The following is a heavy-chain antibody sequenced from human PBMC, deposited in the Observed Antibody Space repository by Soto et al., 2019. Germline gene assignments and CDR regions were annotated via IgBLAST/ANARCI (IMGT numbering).Heavy chain of an antibody. CDR3: TRHALQYCGGDCYLLPYFDL. V-gene: IGHV3-73*02. Sequence: EVQLVESGGGLVQPGGSLKLSCAASGFTFSGSDMHWVRQASGKGLEWVGRIRSKANNYATAYAASVKGRFTISRDDSKNTAYLQMNSLKTEDTAVYYCTRHALQYCGGDCYLLPYFDLWGRGTLVTVSS. CDR2: IRSKANNYAT. D-gene: IGHD2-21*02. J-gene: IGHJ2*01. CDR1: GFTFSGSD.